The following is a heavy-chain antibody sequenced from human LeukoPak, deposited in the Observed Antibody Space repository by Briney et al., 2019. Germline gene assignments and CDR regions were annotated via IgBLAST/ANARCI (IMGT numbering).Heavy chain of an antibody. Sequence: PGGSRRLSCAASGLTFDDYGMSWVRQAPGKGLEWVSGINWNGVSTGYVDSVKGRFTISRDNAKNSLYLQMNSLRAEDTALYYCARDILYDSSGYYLDYWGQGTLVTVSS. J-gene: IGHJ4*02. CDR3: ARDILYDSSGYYLDY. D-gene: IGHD3-22*01. CDR2: INWNGVST. CDR1: GLTFDDYG. V-gene: IGHV3-20*04.